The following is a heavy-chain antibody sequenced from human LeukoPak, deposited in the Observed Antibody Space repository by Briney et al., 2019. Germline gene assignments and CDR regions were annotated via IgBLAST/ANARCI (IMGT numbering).Heavy chain of an antibody. CDR1: GYRLISYW. CDR3: ARRGWGYCSSTSCGNWFDP. V-gene: IGHV5-51*01. J-gene: IGHJ5*02. Sequence: GGALMIPCNCFGYRLISYWMGWARQMPGKGVEWMGIIYPGDSDTRYSPSFQGQVTVSADKSISTAYLQWSSLKASDTAMYYCARRGWGYCSSTSCGNWFDPWGQGTLVTVSS. D-gene: IGHD2-2*01. CDR2: IYPGDSDT.